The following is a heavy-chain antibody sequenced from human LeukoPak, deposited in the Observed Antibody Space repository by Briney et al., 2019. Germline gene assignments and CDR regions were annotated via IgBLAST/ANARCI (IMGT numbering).Heavy chain of an antibody. Sequence: GASVKVSRKASGGTFSSYTISWVRQAPGQGLAWMGRIIPILGIANYAQKFQGRVTITADKSTSTAYMELSSLGAEDTAVYYCARGGLLRFFDYWGQGTLVTVSS. CDR3: ARGGLLRFFDY. J-gene: IGHJ4*02. V-gene: IGHV1-69*02. CDR1: GGTFSSYT. CDR2: IIPILGIA. D-gene: IGHD1-26*01.